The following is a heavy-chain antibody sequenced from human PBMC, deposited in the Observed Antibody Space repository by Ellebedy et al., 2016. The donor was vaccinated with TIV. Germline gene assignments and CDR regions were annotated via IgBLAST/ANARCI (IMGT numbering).Heavy chain of an antibody. Sequence: ASVKVSCKASGYTFTSYGISWVRQAPGQGLEWMGWISAYNGNTNYAQKLQGRVTMTTDTSTSTAYMELSRLRSDDTAVYYCARDFSTRHYGMDVWGQGTTVTVSS. CDR3: ARDFSTRHYGMDV. D-gene: IGHD2-2*01. CDR2: ISAYNGNT. CDR1: GYTFTSYG. J-gene: IGHJ6*02. V-gene: IGHV1-18*01.